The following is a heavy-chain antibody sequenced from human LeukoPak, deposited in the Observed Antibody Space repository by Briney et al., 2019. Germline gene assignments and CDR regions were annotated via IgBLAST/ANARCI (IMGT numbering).Heavy chain of an antibody. D-gene: IGHD6-6*01. CDR3: ARVITTIVARVFDY. CDR2: ISSSGSTI. J-gene: IGHJ4*02. CDR1: GFTFSDYY. V-gene: IGHV3-11*01. Sequence: GGPLRFSGAASGFTFSDYYMSWIRQAPGKGLKWVSYISSSGSTIYYADSVKGRFTISTDNAKNSLYLQMNSLRAEDTAVYYCARVITTIVARVFDYWGQGTLVTVSS.